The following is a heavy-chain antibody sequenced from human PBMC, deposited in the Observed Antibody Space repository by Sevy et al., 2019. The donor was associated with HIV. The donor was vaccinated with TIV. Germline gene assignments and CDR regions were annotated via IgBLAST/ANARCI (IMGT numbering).Heavy chain of an antibody. J-gene: IGHJ4*02. CDR1: GFAFSNYG. Sequence: GGSLRLSCTTSGFAFSNYGLSWVRQAPGKGLEWVGFIRNKDYNGTTEYAASVRGRFFISRGDSKSVAYLQMNNLKTADTGLYYCTRSITTIYWGRGTRVTVSS. CDR3: TRSITTIY. D-gene: IGHD4-4*01. CDR2: IRNKDYNGTT. V-gene: IGHV3-49*04.